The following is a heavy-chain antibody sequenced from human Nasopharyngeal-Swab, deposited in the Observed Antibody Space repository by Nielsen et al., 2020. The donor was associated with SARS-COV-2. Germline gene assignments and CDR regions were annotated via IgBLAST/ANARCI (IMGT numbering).Heavy chain of an antibody. CDR1: GYTFTGYY. CDR3: ARRGYYGSGSYYKNNWFDP. CDR2: INPNSGGT. Sequence: ASVKVSCKASGYTFTGYYMHWVRQAPGQGLEWMGWINPNSGGTNYAQKFQGWVTMTRDTSISTAYMELSRLRSDDTAVYYCARRGYYGSGSYYKNNWFDPWGQGTLVTVSS. J-gene: IGHJ5*02. V-gene: IGHV1-2*04. D-gene: IGHD3-10*01.